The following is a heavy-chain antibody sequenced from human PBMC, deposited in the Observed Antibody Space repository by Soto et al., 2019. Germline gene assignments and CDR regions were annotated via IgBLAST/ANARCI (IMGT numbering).Heavy chain of an antibody. CDR1: GFTFSSYS. Sequence: EVQLVESGGGLVKPGGSLRLSCAASGFTFSSYSMNWVPQAPGKGLEWVSSISSSSSYIYYADTVKGRLTISRDNAKNALYPQMNSLRAEDTAVYYCARDVQRGDFDYWGQGTLVTVSS. CDR2: ISSSSSYI. J-gene: IGHJ4*02. CDR3: ARDVQRGDFDY. D-gene: IGHD3-16*01. V-gene: IGHV3-21*01.